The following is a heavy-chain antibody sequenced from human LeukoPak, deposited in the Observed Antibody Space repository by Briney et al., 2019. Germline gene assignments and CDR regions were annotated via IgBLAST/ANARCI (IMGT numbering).Heavy chain of an antibody. CDR1: GFTFISYD. V-gene: IGHV3-13*01. D-gene: IGHD3-9*01. Sequence: GGSLRLSCPASGFTFISYDRHWLRQATGKGVEGVSAIGTAGDTYYPGSVKGRFTISRENAKNSLYLQMNSLRAEDTAVYYCGRDDWGPADYWGQGILVTVSS. J-gene: IGHJ4*02. CDR2: IGTAGDT. CDR3: GRDDWGPADY.